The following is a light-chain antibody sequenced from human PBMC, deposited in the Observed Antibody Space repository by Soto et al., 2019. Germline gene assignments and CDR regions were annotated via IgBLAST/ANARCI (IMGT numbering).Light chain of an antibody. CDR1: QSISSY. CDR2: AAS. Sequence: DTQRTQAPSTLSASTVDRVNITFRSSQSISSYLHWYQQKPGKATKLLIYAASSLQSGVHSRFSGSGSGTDFTLTISSLQPEDSATYYCQQSYNTPTWTVGQGPQV. CDR3: QQSYNTPTWT. J-gene: IGKJ1*01. V-gene: IGKV1-39*01.